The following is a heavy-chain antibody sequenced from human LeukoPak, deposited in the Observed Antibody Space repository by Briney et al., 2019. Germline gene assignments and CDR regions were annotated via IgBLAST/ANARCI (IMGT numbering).Heavy chain of an antibody. V-gene: IGHV3-23*01. CDR1: GFTFSSYG. CDR2: VSGSGGST. CDR3: ASSGWYHELYYFDY. Sequence: GGTLRLSCAASGFTFSSYGMSWVRQTPGKGLEWVSAVSGSGGSTYYADSVKGRYTISRDNSKNTLYLQMNSLRAEDTAVYYCASSGWYHELYYFDYWGQGTLVTVSS. J-gene: IGHJ4*02. D-gene: IGHD6-19*01.